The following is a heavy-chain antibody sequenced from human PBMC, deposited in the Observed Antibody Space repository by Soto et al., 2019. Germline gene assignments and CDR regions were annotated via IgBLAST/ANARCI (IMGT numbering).Heavy chain of an antibody. CDR1: GYTFTSYW. J-gene: IGHJ5*02. Sequence: PGESLKISCKGSGYTFTSYWIAWVRQMPGKGLEWMGIIYPGDSDARYSPSFQGQVTISADKSISTAYLQWSSLKASDTAMYYCATPKSVRGYSGYDPWGFDPWGQGTLVTVSS. CDR3: ATPKSVRGYSGYDPWGFDP. CDR2: IYPGDSDA. V-gene: IGHV5-51*01. D-gene: IGHD5-12*01.